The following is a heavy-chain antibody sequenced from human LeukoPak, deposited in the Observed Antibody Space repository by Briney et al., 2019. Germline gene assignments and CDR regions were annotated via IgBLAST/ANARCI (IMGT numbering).Heavy chain of an antibody. CDR2: INPNNGDT. D-gene: IGHD6-13*01. Sequence: ASVKVSCKASGYTFTGYFLHWVRQAPGQGLEWMAWINPNNGDTNYAQKFQGRVTMTRDTSISTAYMELSRLRSDDTAVYYCARKEEDSSSWYWTGYPYYGMDVWGQGTTVTVSS. CDR1: GYTFTGYF. J-gene: IGHJ6*02. V-gene: IGHV1-2*02. CDR3: ARKEEDSSSWYWTGYPYYGMDV.